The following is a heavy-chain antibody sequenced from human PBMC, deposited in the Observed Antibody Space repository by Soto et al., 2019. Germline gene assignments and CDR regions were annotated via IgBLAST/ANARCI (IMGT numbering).Heavy chain of an antibody. J-gene: IGHJ4*02. CDR2: IIPIFGTA. Sequence: GASVKVSCKASGGTFSSYAISWVRQAPGQGLEWMGGIIPIFGTANYAQKFQGRVTITADESTSTAYMKLSSLRSEDTAEKYCERDRARGWLQPGGYFDYWGQGTLVTVSS. CDR1: GGTFSSYA. D-gene: IGHD5-12*01. V-gene: IGHV1-69*13. CDR3: ERDRARGWLQPGGYFDY.